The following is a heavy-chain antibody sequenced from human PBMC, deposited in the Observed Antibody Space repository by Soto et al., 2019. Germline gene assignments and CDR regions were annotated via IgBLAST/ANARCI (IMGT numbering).Heavy chain of an antibody. V-gene: IGHV4-39*01. CDR2: IYYSGST. CDR1: GGSISSSSYY. CDR3: ARSRSDIVVVPAGLGFAY. D-gene: IGHD2-2*01. J-gene: IGHJ4*02. Sequence: QLQLQESGPGLVKPSETLSLTCTVSGGSISSSSYYWGWIRQPPGKGLEWIGSIYYSGSTYYNPSLKRRSTLSVDTSKNQFSLKLSSVTAADTAVYYCARSRSDIVVVPAGLGFAYWGQGTLVTVSS.